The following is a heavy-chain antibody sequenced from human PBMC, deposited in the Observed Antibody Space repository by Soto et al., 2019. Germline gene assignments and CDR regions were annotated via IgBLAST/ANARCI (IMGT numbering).Heavy chain of an antibody. CDR3: ANDSVQKATFDY. V-gene: IGHV3-30*18. CDR2: ISHDGDDQ. D-gene: IGHD1-1*01. J-gene: IGHJ4*02. CDR1: TFAFTFRNYG. Sequence: LRLSCEASTFAFTFRNYGMHWVRLVPGKGLEWLAVISHDGDDQYYADSVRGRFTVSRDNVRNILYLQMNSLRSEDTALYYCANDSVQKATFDYSGQGTLVTVSS.